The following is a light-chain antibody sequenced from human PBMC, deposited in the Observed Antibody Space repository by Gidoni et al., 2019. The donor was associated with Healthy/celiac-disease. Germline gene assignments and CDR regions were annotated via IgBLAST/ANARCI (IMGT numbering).Light chain of an antibody. CDR1: QSISSY. CDR2: AAS. V-gene: IGKV1-39*01. Sequence: DIQITQSPSSLSASVGDRVTITCRASQSISSYLNWYQQKPGKAPKLLIYAASSLQSGVPSRFSGSGSGTDFTLTISSLQPEDFATYYCQQSYSTPFTFXPXTKVXIK. CDR3: QQSYSTPFT. J-gene: IGKJ3*01.